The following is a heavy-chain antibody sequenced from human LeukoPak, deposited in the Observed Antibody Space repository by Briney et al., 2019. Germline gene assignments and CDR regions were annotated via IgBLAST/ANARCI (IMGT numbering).Heavy chain of an antibody. Sequence: VASVKVSCKASGYTFTSYGISWVRQAPGQGLEWMGWISAYNSNTKYAQKKLQGRVTMTTDTSTSTAYMELRSLRSDATAVSYCARALRRDSSGWNSQAVLDYWGKGTLVTVSS. CDR2: ISAYNSNT. J-gene: IGHJ4*02. CDR3: ARALRRDSSGWNSQAVLDY. V-gene: IGHV1-18*01. D-gene: IGHD6-19*01. CDR1: GYTFTSYG.